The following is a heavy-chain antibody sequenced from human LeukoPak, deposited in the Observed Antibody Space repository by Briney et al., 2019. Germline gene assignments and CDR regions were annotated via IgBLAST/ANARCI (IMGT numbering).Heavy chain of an antibody. Sequence: GGSLRLSCAASGFTVSSNYMSWVRQAPGKGLEWVSSISSSSGYIYYADSVKGRFTISRDNAKNSLYLQMNSLRAEDTAVYYCARVHSGSYCFDYWGQGTLVTVSS. J-gene: IGHJ4*02. V-gene: IGHV3-21*01. CDR3: ARVHSGSYCFDY. D-gene: IGHD1-26*01. CDR2: ISSSSGYI. CDR1: GFTVSSNY.